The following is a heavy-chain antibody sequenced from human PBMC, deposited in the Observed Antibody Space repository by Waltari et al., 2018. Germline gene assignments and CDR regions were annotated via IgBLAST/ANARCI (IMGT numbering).Heavy chain of an antibody. Sequence: EVQLVESGGGLVQPGRSLRLSCTDSGFTFGDYAMSWVSKAPGKGLGWVGFIRSKAYGGTTEYAASVKGRFTISRDDSKSIAYLQMNSLKTEDTAVYYCTRDQPPGRGSYYVQYYFDYWGQGTLVTVSS. CDR3: TRDQPPGRGSYYVQYYFDY. CDR2: IRSKAYGGTT. J-gene: IGHJ4*02. CDR1: GFTFGDYA. V-gene: IGHV3-49*04. D-gene: IGHD1-26*01.